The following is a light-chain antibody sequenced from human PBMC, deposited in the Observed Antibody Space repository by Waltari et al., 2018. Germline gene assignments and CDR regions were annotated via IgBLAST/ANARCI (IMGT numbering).Light chain of an antibody. V-gene: IGLV3-1*01. CDR3: QAWDSSTAYV. CDR2: QDS. Sequence: SYELTQPPSVSVSPGQTASITCSGDKLGDKYASWYQQKPGQPPVLVIYQDSKRPSGSPELFSGSKSANTATLSISGTQAMDEADYFCQAWDSSTAYVFGTGTKVTVL. CDR1: KLGDKY. J-gene: IGLJ1*01.